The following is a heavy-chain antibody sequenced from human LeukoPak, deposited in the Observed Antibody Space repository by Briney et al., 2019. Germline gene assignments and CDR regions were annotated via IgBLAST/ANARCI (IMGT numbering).Heavy chain of an antibody. D-gene: IGHD3-3*01. V-gene: IGHV3-30-3*01. CDR3: VREELRGGYYTTYDF. J-gene: IGHJ4*02. CDR2: ISFGGSKT. CDR1: GFTFSNYV. Sequence: PGRSLRLSCAASGFTFSNYVMHWVRQAPGKGLGWVSLISFGGSKTFYADSVKGRFTISRDDSKNTLYLQMNSLTPEDTAVYYCVREELRGGYYTTYDFWGQGALVTVSS.